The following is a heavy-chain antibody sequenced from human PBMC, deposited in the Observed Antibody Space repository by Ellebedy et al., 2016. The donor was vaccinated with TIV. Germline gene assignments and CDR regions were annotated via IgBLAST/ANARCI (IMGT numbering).Heavy chain of an antibody. J-gene: IGHJ6*02. D-gene: IGHD1-1*01. V-gene: IGHV4-30-4*08. CDR3: ARGRLEMFRLEFYYYGMDV. Sequence: SETLSLXXTVSGGSISSGGYYWSWIRQHPGKGLEWIGYIYYSGSTYYNPSLKSRVTISVDTSKNQFSLKLSSVTAADTAVYYCARGRLEMFRLEFYYYGMDVWGQGTTVTVSS. CDR1: GGSISSGGYY. CDR2: IYYSGST.